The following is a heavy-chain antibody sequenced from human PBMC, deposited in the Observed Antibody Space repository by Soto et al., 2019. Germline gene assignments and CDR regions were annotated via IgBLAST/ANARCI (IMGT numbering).Heavy chain of an antibody. D-gene: IGHD1-26*01. CDR2: ISYDGSNK. J-gene: IGHJ4*02. Sequence: QVQLVESGGGVVQPGRSLRLSCAASGFTFSSYGMHWVRQAPGKGLEWVAVISYDGSNKYYADSVKGRFTISRDNSKNTLYLQMNSLRAEDTAVYYCAKDGLAAVVTIVGGPDYWGQGTLVTVSS. V-gene: IGHV3-30*18. CDR3: AKDGLAAVVTIVGGPDY. CDR1: GFTFSSYG.